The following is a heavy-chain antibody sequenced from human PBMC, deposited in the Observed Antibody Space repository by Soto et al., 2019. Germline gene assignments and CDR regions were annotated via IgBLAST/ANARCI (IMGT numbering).Heavy chain of an antibody. Sequence: ASVKVSCKASGYTFTSYAMHWVRQAPGQSLEWMGWISAGNGNTKYSQKFQGRVTITRDTSASTAYMELSSLRPEDTAVYYCARVPYYYDSSGYFRYYYGMDVWGQGTTVTVSS. J-gene: IGHJ6*02. V-gene: IGHV1-3*01. CDR3: ARVPYYYDSSGYFRYYYGMDV. CDR1: GYTFTSYA. CDR2: ISAGNGNT. D-gene: IGHD3-22*01.